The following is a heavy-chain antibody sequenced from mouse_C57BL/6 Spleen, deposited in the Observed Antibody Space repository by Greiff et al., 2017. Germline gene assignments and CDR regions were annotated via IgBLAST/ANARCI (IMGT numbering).Heavy chain of an antibody. CDR1: GFNIKDDY. J-gene: IGHJ2*01. CDR3: TIGGLRRSGYYFDY. V-gene: IGHV14-4*01. CDR2: IDPENGDT. D-gene: IGHD2-4*01. Sequence: EVKLQESGAELVRPGASVKLSCTASGFNIKDDYMHWVKQRPEQGLEWIGWIDPENGDTEYASQFQGKATITADTSSNTAYLQLSSLTSEDTAVYYCTIGGLRRSGYYFDYWGQGTTLTVSS.